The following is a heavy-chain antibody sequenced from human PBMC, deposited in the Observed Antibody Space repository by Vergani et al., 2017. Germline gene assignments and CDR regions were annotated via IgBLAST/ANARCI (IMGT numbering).Heavy chain of an antibody. CDR1: GFPFHDFG. J-gene: IGHJ4*02. CDR2: IRTCENGGTS. CDR3: TRGYKYGYD. D-gene: IGHD5-18*01. V-gene: IGHV3-49*04. Sequence: EVKLVESGGGLVQPGQSLRLACITSGFPFHDFGINWVRQAPGKGLEWISLIRTCENGGTSHYAASVAGRFSISRDDSKSVAYLQMDGLKTDDTATYYCTRGYKYGYDWGQGTLVTVSS.